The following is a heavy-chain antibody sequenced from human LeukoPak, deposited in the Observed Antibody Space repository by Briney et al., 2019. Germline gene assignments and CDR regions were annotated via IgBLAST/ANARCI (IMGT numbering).Heavy chain of an antibody. CDR2: IIPIFDTA. D-gene: IGHD4-23*01. J-gene: IGHJ5*02. CDR3: ARDYGGSSGWFDP. CDR1: GGTFSSYA. Sequence: ASVKVSCKASGGTFSSYAISWVRQAPGQGLEWMGGIIPIFDTANYAQKFQGRVTITADESTSTAYTELSSLRSEDTAVYYCARDYGGSSGWFDPWGQGTLVTVSS. V-gene: IGHV1-69*13.